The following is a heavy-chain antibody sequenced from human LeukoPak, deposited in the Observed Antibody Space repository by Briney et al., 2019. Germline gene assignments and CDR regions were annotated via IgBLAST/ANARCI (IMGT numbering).Heavy chain of an antibody. CDR3: GSLTVVAKDH. CDR2: INSDGSAT. V-gene: IGHV3-74*01. CDR1: GFSFSTHW. D-gene: IGHD3-22*01. Sequence: GGSLRLSCAASGFSFSTHWMPWVRQAPGKGLVYVAQINSDGSATAYADSVKGRFTISRDNAKNTLYLEMISLRAEDTAVYYCGSLTVVAKDHWGQGTLVTVSS. J-gene: IGHJ4*02.